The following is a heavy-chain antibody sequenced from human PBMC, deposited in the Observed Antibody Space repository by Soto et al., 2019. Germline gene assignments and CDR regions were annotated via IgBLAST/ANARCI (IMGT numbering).Heavy chain of an antibody. Sequence: PSETLSLTCAVYGGSFSGYYWSWIRQPPGKGLEWIGEINHSGSTNYNPSLKSRVTISVDTSKNQFSLKLSSVTAADTAVYYCARGYWVEYSSSMNWFDPWGQGTLVTVS. CDR1: GGSFSGYY. V-gene: IGHV4-34*01. CDR3: ARGYWVEYSSSMNWFDP. CDR2: INHSGST. J-gene: IGHJ5*02. D-gene: IGHD6-6*01.